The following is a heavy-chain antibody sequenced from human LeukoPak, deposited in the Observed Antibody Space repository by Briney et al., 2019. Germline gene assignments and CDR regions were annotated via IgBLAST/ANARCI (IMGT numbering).Heavy chain of an antibody. CDR3: ARGYSYGENQFDY. D-gene: IGHD5-18*01. J-gene: IGHJ4*02. V-gene: IGHV1-18*01. CDR2: ISAYNGNT. Sequence: XXXQXLXWXGWISAYNGNTNHAQKLQGRVTMTTDTSTSTAYMELRSLRSDDTAVYYCARGYSYGENQFDYWGQRTLVTVSS.